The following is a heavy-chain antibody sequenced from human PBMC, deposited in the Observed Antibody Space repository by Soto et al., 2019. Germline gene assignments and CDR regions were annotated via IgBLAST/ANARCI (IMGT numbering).Heavy chain of an antibody. CDR3: AKYGGYEYDAFDI. CDR1: GFTSSSYA. V-gene: IGHV3-23*01. D-gene: IGHD5-12*01. Sequence: PGGSLRLSCAASGFTSSSYAMSWFRQAPGKGLEWVSAISGSGGSTYYADSVKGRFTISRDNSKNTLYLQMNSLRAEDTAVYYCAKYGGYEYDAFDIWGQGTMVTVSS. J-gene: IGHJ3*02. CDR2: ISGSGGST.